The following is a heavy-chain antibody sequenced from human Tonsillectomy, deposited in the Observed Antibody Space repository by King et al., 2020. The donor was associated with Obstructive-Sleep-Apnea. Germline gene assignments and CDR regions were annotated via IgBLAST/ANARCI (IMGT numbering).Heavy chain of an antibody. D-gene: IGHD1-14*01. Sequence: VQLVESGGGLVQPGGSLRLSCAASGFTVSPYYMNWVRQAPGKGLEWVSVINDDGTAHYAASVKGRFTTYRDDSKNTLYLQVSSLRAEDTALYYCAQLGEVRQPFFFDNWGQGTLATVAS. CDR3: AQLGEVRQPFFFDN. V-gene: IGHV3-66*01. CDR2: INDDGTA. CDR1: GFTVSPYY. J-gene: IGHJ4*02.